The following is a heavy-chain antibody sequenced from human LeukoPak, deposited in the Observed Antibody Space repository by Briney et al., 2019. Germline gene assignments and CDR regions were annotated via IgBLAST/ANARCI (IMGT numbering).Heavy chain of an antibody. J-gene: IGHJ4*02. CDR2: VYPRGSS. D-gene: IGHD6-19*01. CDR3: ARSDASGHDY. V-gene: IGHV4-4*07. Sequence: SETLSLTCTVSGASVSGSYWSWIRRPVGKGLEWVGSVYPRGSSNYNPSLWSRVSLSLDTSKNQFSLKLSSVTAADTAVYYCARSDASGHDYWGQGTLVTVSS. CDR1: GASVSGSY.